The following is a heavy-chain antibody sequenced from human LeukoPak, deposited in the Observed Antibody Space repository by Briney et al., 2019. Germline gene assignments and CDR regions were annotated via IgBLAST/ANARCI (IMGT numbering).Heavy chain of an antibody. J-gene: IGHJ1*01. V-gene: IGHV3-48*04. CDR3: ASTNYDSSAYYAKH. Sequence: GGSLRLSCAASGFTFSSYAMSWVRQAPGKGLEWVSYISSSGSSIYYADSVKGRFTISRDNTQNSLYLQMNSLRAEDTAVYYCASTNYDSSAYYAKHWGQGTLVTVSS. CDR1: GFTFSSYA. D-gene: IGHD3-22*01. CDR2: ISSSGSSI.